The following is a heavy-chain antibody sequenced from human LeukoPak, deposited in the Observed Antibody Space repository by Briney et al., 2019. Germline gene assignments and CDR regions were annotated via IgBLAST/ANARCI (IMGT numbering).Heavy chain of an antibody. CDR3: ARDRKVAAATYYYYYMDV. V-gene: IGHV1-69*04. Sequence: SVKVSCKASGGTFSSYTISWVRQAPGQGLEWMGRIIPILGIANYAQKFQGRVTITADKSTSTAYMELSSLRSEDTAVYYCARDRKVAAATYYYYYMDVWAKGPRSPSP. CDR2: IIPILGIA. CDR1: GGTFSSYT. J-gene: IGHJ6*03. D-gene: IGHD6-13*01.